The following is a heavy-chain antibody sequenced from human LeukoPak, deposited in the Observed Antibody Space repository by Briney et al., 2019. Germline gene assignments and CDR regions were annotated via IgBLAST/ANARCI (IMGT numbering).Heavy chain of an antibody. V-gene: IGHV4-4*07. D-gene: IGHD6-13*01. CDR2: IYTSGST. CDR1: GGSISSYY. Sequence: SETLSLTCTVSGGSISSYYWSWIRQPAGKGLEWIGRIYTSGSTNYNPSLKSRVTMSVDTSKNQFSLKLSSVTAVDTAVYYCARDRPYSSSWYWFDPWGQGTLVTVSS. CDR3: ARDRPYSSSWYWFDP. J-gene: IGHJ5*02.